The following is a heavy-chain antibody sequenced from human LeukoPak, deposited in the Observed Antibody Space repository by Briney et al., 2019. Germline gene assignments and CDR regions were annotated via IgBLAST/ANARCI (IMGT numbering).Heavy chain of an antibody. CDR3: ARPPDNYYYYYMDV. Sequence: GGSLRLSCAASGFTFTSYAMNWVRQAPGKGLEWVSSISSSSSYIYYADSVKGRFTISRDNAKNSLYLQMNSLRAEDTAVYYCARPPDNYYYYYMDVWGKGTTVTVSS. J-gene: IGHJ6*03. CDR1: GFTFTSYA. V-gene: IGHV3-21*01. CDR2: ISSSSSYI.